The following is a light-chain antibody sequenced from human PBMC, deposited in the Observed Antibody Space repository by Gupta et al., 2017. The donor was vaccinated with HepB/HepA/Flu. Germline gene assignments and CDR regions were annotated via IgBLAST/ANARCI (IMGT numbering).Light chain of an antibody. CDR1: QDIFNY. J-gene: IGKJ4*01. Sequence: DIQMTQSPSSLSASVGDRVTITCQASQDIFNYLNWYQQKPGKAPKLLIYDTSNLETGVPSRFSGSGSGTDYTVTISSLQPEDFATYYCQHYDNMITFGGGTRVEFK. CDR3: QHYDNMIT. V-gene: IGKV1-33*01. CDR2: DTS.